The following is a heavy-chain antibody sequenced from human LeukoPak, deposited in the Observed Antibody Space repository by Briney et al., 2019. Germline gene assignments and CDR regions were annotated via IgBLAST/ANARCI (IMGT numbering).Heavy chain of an antibody. J-gene: IGHJ4*02. D-gene: IGHD1-26*01. CDR1: GGTFSSYA. Sequence: ASVKVSCKASGGTFSSYAISWVRQAPGQGLEWMGGIIPIFGTANYAQKFQGRVTITTDESTSTAYMELSSLRSEDTAVYYCARERDRGSYRSSFDYWGQGPLVTVS. CDR2: IIPIFGTA. V-gene: IGHV1-69*05. CDR3: ARERDRGSYRSSFDY.